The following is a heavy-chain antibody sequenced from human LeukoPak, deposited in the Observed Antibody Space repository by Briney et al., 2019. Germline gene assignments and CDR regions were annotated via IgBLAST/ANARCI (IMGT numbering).Heavy chain of an antibody. D-gene: IGHD6-6*01. J-gene: IGHJ2*01. CDR2: IYYSGST. CDR1: GGSISSYY. Sequence: PSETLSLTCTVSGGSISSYYWSWIRQPPGKGLEWIGYIYYSGSTNYNPSLKSRVTISVDTSKNQFSLKLSSVTAADTAVYYCARLEIAARTGASFWYFDLWGRGTLVTVSS. CDR3: ARLEIAARTGASFWYFDL. V-gene: IGHV4-59*08.